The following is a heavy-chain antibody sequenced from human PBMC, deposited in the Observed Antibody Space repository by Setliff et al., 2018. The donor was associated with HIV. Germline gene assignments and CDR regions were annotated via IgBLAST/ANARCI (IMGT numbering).Heavy chain of an antibody. J-gene: IGHJ6*02. CDR3: GRDGDGYNYNYYYGMDV. Sequence: SETLSLTCTVSGGSISSGGYYWTWVRQPPGKGLEWIGYIYYSGSTYYNPSLKSRVTISVDTSKNQFSMKMSSVTAADTAVYYCGRDGDGYNYNYYYGMDVWGQGTTVTVSS. D-gene: IGHD5-12*01. CDR2: IYYSGST. V-gene: IGHV4-30-4*08. CDR1: GGSISSGGYY.